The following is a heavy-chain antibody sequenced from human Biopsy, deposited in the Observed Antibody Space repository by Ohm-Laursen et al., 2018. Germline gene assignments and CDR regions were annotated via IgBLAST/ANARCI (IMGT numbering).Heavy chain of an antibody. J-gene: IGHJ4*02. Sequence: TLSHTCTVSGVSINGGRYYWNWIRHHPGKGLEWIGNIFYSANTYYSPSLKSRVTISVDTSKNQFSLKPSSVTAADTAVYYCALGGGSYVNFDYWGQGTLVTVSS. D-gene: IGHD1-26*01. CDR1: GVSINGGRYY. CDR3: ALGGGSYVNFDY. V-gene: IGHV4-31*03. CDR2: IFYSANT.